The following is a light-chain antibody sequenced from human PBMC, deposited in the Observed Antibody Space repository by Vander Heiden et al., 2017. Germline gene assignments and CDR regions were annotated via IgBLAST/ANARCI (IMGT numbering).Light chain of an antibody. J-gene: IGLJ3*02. CDR1: RSDVGTYNL. CDR3: CSHAGSTSLLV. Sequence: QSALTQPASVSGSPAQSITISCSGTRSDVGTYNLVSWYQQYPDKAPKLIIYGVTNRPSGVSNRFSGSKSGNTASLTISGLQADDEADYYCCSHAGSTSLLVFGGGTKLTVL. CDR2: GVT. V-gene: IGLV2-23*02.